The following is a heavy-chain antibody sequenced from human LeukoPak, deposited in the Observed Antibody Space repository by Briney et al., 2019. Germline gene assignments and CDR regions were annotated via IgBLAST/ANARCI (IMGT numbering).Heavy chain of an antibody. CDR1: GYTLTELS. CDR2: INPSGGSP. CDR3: AVSAHYYDSSGPIHY. Sequence: ASVKVSCKVSGYTLTELSMHWVRQAPGQGLEWMGIINPSGGSPSYAQKFQGRVTMTRDTSTSTVYMELSSLTSDDTAVYYCAVSAHYYDSSGPIHYWGQGTLVTVSS. J-gene: IGHJ4*02. V-gene: IGHV1-46*01. D-gene: IGHD3-22*01.